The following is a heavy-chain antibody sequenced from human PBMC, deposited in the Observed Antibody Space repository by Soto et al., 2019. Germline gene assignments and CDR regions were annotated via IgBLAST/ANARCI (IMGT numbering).Heavy chain of an antibody. CDR2: IIPIFGTA. J-gene: IGHJ4*02. CDR1: GGTFSSYA. Sequence: QVQLVQSGAEVKKPGSSVKVSCKASGGTFSSYAISWVRQAPGQGLEWMGGIIPIFGTANYAQKFQGRVTLTADESTSTAYMELSSLRFEDTAVYYCARDYEGYSSSWYSFGYWGQGTLVTVSS. V-gene: IGHV1-69*01. D-gene: IGHD6-13*01. CDR3: ARDYEGYSSSWYSFGY.